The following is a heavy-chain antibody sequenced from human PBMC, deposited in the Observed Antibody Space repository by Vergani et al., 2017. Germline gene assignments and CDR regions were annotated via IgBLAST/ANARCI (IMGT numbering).Heavy chain of an antibody. V-gene: IGHV1-46*03. J-gene: IGHJ4*02. CDR1: GYTFSNYY. CDR3: ARGDYGSLTCYRY. Sequence: QVQVVQSGAEVKKSGASVKVSCKTSGYTFSNYYMHWVRQAPGQGLEWMGIINPSGGHTNYAQKFQGRVTMTRDTSTSTVYMELGSLRSEDTAIYYCARGDYGSLTCYRYWGQGALVTDSA. CDR2: INPSGGHT. D-gene: IGHD3-9*01.